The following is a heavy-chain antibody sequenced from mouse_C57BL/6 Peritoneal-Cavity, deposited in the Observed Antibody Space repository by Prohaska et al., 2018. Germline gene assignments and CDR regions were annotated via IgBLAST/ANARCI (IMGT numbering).Heavy chain of an antibody. CDR3: GSLDDGYVMDY. D-gene: IGHD2-3*01. V-gene: IGHV3-6*01. CDR1: GYSITSGYY. CDR2: ISYDGNN. J-gene: IGHJ4*01. Sequence: DVQLQESGPGLVKPSQSLSPTCPVTGYSITSGYYWTWNRQFPGNKLEWMGYISYDGNNNYMRALKKRIVNTRDTSKNLYVRRLKSVETEDKARDYCGSLDDGYVMDYWGQGTSVTVSS.